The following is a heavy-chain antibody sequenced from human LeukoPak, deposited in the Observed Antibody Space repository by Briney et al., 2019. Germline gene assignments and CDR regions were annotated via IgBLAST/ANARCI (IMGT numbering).Heavy chain of an antibody. V-gene: IGHV3-11*01. CDR2: ITSSGETT. CDR3: AGWQWFGYLFRY. CDR1: GFTFSDYY. D-gene: IGHD3-10*01. J-gene: IGHJ4*02. Sequence: GGSLRLSCAASGFTFSDYYMSWIRQAPGKGLEWVSYITSSGETTFYADSVKGRFTVSRDNAKNSLYLQMNSLRPEDTAVYYCAGWQWFGYLFRYWGQGTLVTVSP.